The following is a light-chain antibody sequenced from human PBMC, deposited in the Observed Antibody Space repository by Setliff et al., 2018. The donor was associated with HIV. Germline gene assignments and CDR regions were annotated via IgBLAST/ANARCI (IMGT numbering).Light chain of an antibody. V-gene: IGLV2-23*02. Sequence: QSALTQPASVSGSPGQSITISCTGTSSDIGTYNLVSWYQQYPGKAPKVMIYEVSKRPPGVSNRFSGSKSGNTASLTISGLQAEDEADYYCCSYSGRTSFVFGTGTKGTVL. CDR1: SSDIGTYNL. CDR2: EVS. J-gene: IGLJ1*01. CDR3: CSYSGRTSFV.